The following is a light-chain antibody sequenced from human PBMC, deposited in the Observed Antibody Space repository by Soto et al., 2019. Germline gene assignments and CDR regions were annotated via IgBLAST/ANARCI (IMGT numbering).Light chain of an antibody. V-gene: IGKV1-12*01. CDR3: QQANRFPPT. CDR1: QGIGTW. Sequence: DVQMPQSPSSVSASVGDRVTISCRASQGIGTWLAWYHQKPGKAPELLIYDASRLQSGVPSRFSGSASGTEFTRTISSLQPEDFATYYCQQANRFPPTFGQGTKLEI. CDR2: DAS. J-gene: IGKJ2*01.